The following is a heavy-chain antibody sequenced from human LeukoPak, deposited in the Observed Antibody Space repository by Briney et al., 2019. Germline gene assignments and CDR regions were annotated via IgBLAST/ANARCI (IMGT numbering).Heavy chain of an antibody. CDR2: IIPIFGTA. Sequence: GASVKVSCKASGYTFTSYGISWVRQAPGQGLEWMGGIIPIFGTANYAQKFQGRVTITTDESTSTAYMELSSLRSEDTAVYYCARESRDGYNRDAFDIWGQGTMVTVSS. CDR3: ARESRDGYNRDAFDI. D-gene: IGHD5-24*01. J-gene: IGHJ3*02. CDR1: GYTFTSYG. V-gene: IGHV1-69*05.